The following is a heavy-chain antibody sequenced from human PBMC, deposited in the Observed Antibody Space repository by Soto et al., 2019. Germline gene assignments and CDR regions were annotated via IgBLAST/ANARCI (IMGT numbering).Heavy chain of an antibody. Sequence: GSLRLSCAASVFTFSNYAMHWVRQAPGRGLEWVAVLSYDGGDKYFADSVKGRFSISRDNSKNTLYLQMNSLRAEDTAVYYCARDRDLAAAAYYFDYWGQGALVTVSS. CDR1: VFTFSNYA. CDR2: LSYDGGDK. D-gene: IGHD6-13*01. J-gene: IGHJ4*02. CDR3: ARDRDLAAAAYYFDY. V-gene: IGHV3-30-3*01.